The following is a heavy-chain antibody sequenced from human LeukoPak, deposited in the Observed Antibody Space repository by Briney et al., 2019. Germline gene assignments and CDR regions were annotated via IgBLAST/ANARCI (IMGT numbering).Heavy chain of an antibody. CDR2: ISGSGGST. D-gene: IGHD3-3*01. J-gene: IGHJ6*02. V-gene: IGHV3-23*01. CDR1: GSTFSSYA. CDR3: AKDLRGSGGRFLAGMDV. Sequence: HSGGSLRLSCAASGSTFSSYAMSWVRQAPGKGLEWVSAISGSGGSTYYADSVKGRFTISRDNSKNTLYLQMNSLRAEDTAVYYCAKDLRGSGGRFLAGMDVWGQGTTVTVSS.